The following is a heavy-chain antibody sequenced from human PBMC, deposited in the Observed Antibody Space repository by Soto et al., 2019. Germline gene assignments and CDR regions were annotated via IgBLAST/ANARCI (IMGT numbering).Heavy chain of an antibody. CDR2: MNPNSGNT. Sequence: ASVKVSCKASGYTFTSYDINWVRQATGQGLEWMGWMNPNSGNTGYAQKFQGRVTMTRNTSISTAYMELSSLRSEDTAVYYCAGAVAGTTYYYYYYMDVWGKGTTVTVSS. D-gene: IGHD6-19*01. CDR1: GYTFTSYD. J-gene: IGHJ6*03. CDR3: AGAVAGTTYYYYYYMDV. V-gene: IGHV1-8*01.